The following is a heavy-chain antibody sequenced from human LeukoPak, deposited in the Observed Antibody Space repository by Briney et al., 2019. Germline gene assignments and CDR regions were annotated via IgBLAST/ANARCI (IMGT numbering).Heavy chain of an antibody. V-gene: IGHV3-48*03. Sequence: KPGGSLRLSCAASGFTFSSYEMNWVRQAPGKGLEWVSYISSSGSTIYYADSVKGRFTISRDNAKNSLYLQMNSLRAEDTAVYYCARGHDSSGYQLDYWGQGTLVTVSS. CDR1: GFTFSSYE. D-gene: IGHD3-22*01. CDR3: ARGHDSSGYQLDY. J-gene: IGHJ4*02. CDR2: ISSSGSTI.